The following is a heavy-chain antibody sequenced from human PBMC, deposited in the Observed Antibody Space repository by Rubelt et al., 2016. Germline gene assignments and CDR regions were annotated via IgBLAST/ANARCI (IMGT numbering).Heavy chain of an antibody. Sequence: QLQLQESGPGLVKPSETLSLTCTVSGGSISSSSYYWGWIRQPPGKGLEWIGSIYYSGSTYYNPSLKSRVTSSVDTSKNQFSLKLSSVTAADTAVYYCARDYDILTGYDAVDIWGQGTMVTVSS. CDR3: ARDYDILTGYDAVDI. J-gene: IGHJ3*02. D-gene: IGHD3-9*01. CDR1: GGSISSSSYY. CDR2: IYYSGST. V-gene: IGHV4-39*07.